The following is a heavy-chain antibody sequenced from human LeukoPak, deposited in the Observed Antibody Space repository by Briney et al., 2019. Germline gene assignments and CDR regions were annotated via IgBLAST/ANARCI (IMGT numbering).Heavy chain of an antibody. CDR3: ARDRDSSGWYRNDY. Sequence: SVKVFCKASGGTFSSYTISWVRQAPGQGLEWMGRIIPILGIANYAQKFQGRVTITADKSTSTAYMELSSLRSEDTAVYYCARDRDSSGWYRNDYWGQGTLVTVSS. CDR2: IIPILGIA. D-gene: IGHD6-19*01. V-gene: IGHV1-69*04. CDR1: GGTFSSYT. J-gene: IGHJ4*02.